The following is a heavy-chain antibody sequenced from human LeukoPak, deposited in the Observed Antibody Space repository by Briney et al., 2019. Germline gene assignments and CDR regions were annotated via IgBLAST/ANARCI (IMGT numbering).Heavy chain of an antibody. D-gene: IGHD1-26*01. V-gene: IGHV3-21*01. CDR1: GFTVSSYS. J-gene: IGHJ4*02. CDR2: IISNSNYI. CDR3: ARDPGRFPPDY. Sequence: PGGSLRLSCAASGFTVSSYSMNWVRQAPGKGLEWVSSIISNSNYIYYADSVKGRFTISRDNAKNSLYLQMNSLRAEDTAVYYCARDPGRFPPDYWGQGTLVTVSS.